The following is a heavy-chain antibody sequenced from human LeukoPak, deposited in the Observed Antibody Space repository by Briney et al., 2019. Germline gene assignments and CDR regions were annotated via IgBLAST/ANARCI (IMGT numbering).Heavy chain of an antibody. D-gene: IGHD3-10*01. J-gene: IGHJ4*02. CDR1: GGSVSSGSYY. Sequence: TSETLSLTCTVSGGSVSSGSYYWSWIRQPPGKGPEWIGYIYNSGSTNYNPSLKSRVTISVDTSKNQFSLKLNSVTAADTAVYYCARNRLYGSGSGDFDHWGQGTLVTVSS. CDR2: IYNSGST. V-gene: IGHV4-61*01. CDR3: ARNRLYGSGSGDFDH.